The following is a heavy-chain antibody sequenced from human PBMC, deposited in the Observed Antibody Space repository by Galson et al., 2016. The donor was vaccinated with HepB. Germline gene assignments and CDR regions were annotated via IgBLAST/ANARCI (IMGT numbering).Heavy chain of an antibody. D-gene: IGHD1-14*01. Sequence: SLRLSCAASGFTFRSYWMSWVRQAPGKGLEWVANIKLDGSDKFYVHSVKGRFTISRDNAKNSVYLQLNSLRAEDTAVYYCARRNLLDYWGQGTLVAISS. CDR1: GFTFRSYW. CDR3: ARRNLLDY. V-gene: IGHV3-7*03. J-gene: IGHJ4*02. CDR2: IKLDGSDK.